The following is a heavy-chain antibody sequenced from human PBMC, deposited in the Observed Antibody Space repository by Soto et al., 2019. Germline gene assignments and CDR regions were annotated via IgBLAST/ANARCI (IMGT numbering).Heavy chain of an antibody. J-gene: IGHJ6*02. Sequence: SETLSLTCTVSGGSISSYYWSWIRQPPGKGLEWIGYIYYSGSTNYNPSLKSRVTISVDTSKNQFSLKLSSVTAADTAVYYCARGGGSGSYLGYYSYGMDFWGQGITVTVSS. CDR3: ARGGGSGSYLGYYSYGMDF. D-gene: IGHD3-10*01. CDR2: IYYSGST. CDR1: GGSISSYY. V-gene: IGHV4-59*01.